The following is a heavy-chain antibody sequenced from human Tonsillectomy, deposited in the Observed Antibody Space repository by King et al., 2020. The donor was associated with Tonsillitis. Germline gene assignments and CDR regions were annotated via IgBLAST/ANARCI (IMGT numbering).Heavy chain of an antibody. Sequence: QLQESGPGLVKPSETLSLKCTVSGGSISSHYWSWIRQPPGKGLEWIGYIYHSGSTHYNPTLKSRVTISIDASKTQFSLKLRSVTAADTAVYFCARDLQGAHGTTWGPGTLVTVSS. CDR3: ARDLQGAHGTT. CDR1: GGSISSHY. J-gene: IGHJ5*02. CDR2: IYHSGST. V-gene: IGHV4-59*11. D-gene: IGHD3-16*01.